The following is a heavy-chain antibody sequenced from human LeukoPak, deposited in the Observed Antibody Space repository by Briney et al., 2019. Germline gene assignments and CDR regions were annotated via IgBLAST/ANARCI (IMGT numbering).Heavy chain of an antibody. CDR2: IWYDGSNK. J-gene: IGHJ4*02. V-gene: IGHV3-33*01. CDR3: ARDPDDYGDYSYFDY. Sequence: PGRSLRLSCAASGFTFSSYGMHWVRQALDKGLEWVAVIWYDGSNKYYADSVKGRFTISRDNSKNTLFLQMNSLRAEDTAVYYCARDPDDYGDYSYFDYWGQGTLVTVSS. CDR1: GFTFSSYG. D-gene: IGHD4-17*01.